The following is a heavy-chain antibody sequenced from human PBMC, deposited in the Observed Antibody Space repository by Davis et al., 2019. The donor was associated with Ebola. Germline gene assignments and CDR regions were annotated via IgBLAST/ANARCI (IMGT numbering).Heavy chain of an antibody. CDR2: MNPNSGNT. V-gene: IGHV1-8*01. CDR3: ARPDLYSSSSDYYYYYGMDV. CDR1: GYTFTSYD. J-gene: IGHJ6*02. D-gene: IGHD6-6*01. Sequence: ASVKVSCKASGYTFTSYDINWVRQATGQGLEWMGWMNPNSGNTGYAQKFQGRVTMTKNTSISTAYMELSSLRSEDTAVYYCARPDLYSSSSDYYYYYGMDVWGQGTTVTVSS.